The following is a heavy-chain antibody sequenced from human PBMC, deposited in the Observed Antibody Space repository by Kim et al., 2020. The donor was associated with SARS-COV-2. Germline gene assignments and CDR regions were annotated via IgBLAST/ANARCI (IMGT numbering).Heavy chain of an antibody. D-gene: IGHD5-12*01. Sequence: YADSVEGRFTITRDNAKHSLYLQMNYLRDDDTAVYYCARSGNGYNAFGIWGQGVLVTVSS. V-gene: IGHV3-11*01. J-gene: IGHJ4*02. CDR3: ARSGNGYNAFGI.